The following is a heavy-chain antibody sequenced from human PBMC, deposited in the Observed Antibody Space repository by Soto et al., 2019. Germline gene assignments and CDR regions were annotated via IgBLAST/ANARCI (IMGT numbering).Heavy chain of an antibody. CDR3: ARALLPYISCSSTSWHNNYYYYYYDMDV. J-gene: IGHJ6*02. CDR1: GYTFTSYY. D-gene: IGHD2-2*01. Sequence: GASVKVSCKASGYTFTSYYMHWVRQAPGQGLEWMGIINPSGGSTSYAQKFQGRVTMTRDTSTSTVYMELSSLRSEDTAVYYCARALLPYISCSSTSWHNNYYYYYYDMDVWGQGTTVTVSS. CDR2: INPSGGST. V-gene: IGHV1-46*01.